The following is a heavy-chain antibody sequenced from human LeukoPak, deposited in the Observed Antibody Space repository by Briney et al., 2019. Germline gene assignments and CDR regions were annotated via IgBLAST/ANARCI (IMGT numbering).Heavy chain of an antibody. Sequence: GGSLRLSCTASGFTFSSYSLNWVRQAPGKGLEWVSSVSTGSNYIYYADSVKGRFTISRDNDKNSLYLQMNSLRVEDTAVYYCARLRAAAKFFDYWGQGTLVTVSS. CDR3: ARLRAAAKFFDY. V-gene: IGHV3-21*01. J-gene: IGHJ4*02. CDR2: VSTGSNYI. D-gene: IGHD6-13*01. CDR1: GFTFSSYS.